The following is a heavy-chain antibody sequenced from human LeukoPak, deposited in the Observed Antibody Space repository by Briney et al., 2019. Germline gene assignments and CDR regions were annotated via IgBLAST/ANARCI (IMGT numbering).Heavy chain of an antibody. CDR1: GVTVSSNY. D-gene: IGHD6-13*01. V-gene: IGHV3-66*01. J-gene: IGHJ4*02. CDR3: ARAVAAALPVY. CDR2: IYSGVST. Sequence: VGSLRLSSAAPGVTVSSNYMSSVRQAPGKGLEWVSVIYSGVSTYYTDSVKGRFTISYDNSKHTLSLQKNSPRAEDTAVYYCARAVAAALPVYWGQGTLVTVSS.